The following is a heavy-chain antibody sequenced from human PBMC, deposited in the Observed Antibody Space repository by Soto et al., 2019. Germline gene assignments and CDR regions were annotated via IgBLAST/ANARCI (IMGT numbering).Heavy chain of an antibody. CDR3: AKDVGEGYYYYYYIDV. Sequence: GGSLRLSCAASGFTFSSYAMSWVRQAPGKGLEWVSAISGSGGSTYYADSVKGRFTISRDNSKNTLYLQMNSLRAEDTAVYYCAKDVGEGYYYYYYIDVWGKGTTVTVSS. V-gene: IGHV3-23*01. CDR1: GFTFSSYA. CDR2: ISGSGGST. D-gene: IGHD1-26*01. J-gene: IGHJ6*03.